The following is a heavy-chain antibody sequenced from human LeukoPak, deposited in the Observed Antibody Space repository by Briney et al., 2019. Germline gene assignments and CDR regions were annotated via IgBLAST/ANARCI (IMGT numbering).Heavy chain of an antibody. CDR2: IYHGGST. CDR3: AREGYYDSSGYAFDI. Sequence: NPSETLSLTCTVSGGSISSGGYYWSWIRQPPGKGLEWIGYIYHGGSTYYNPSLKSRVTISVDRSKNQFSLKLSSVTAADTAVYYCAREGYYDSSGYAFDIWGQGTMVTVS. V-gene: IGHV4-30-2*01. D-gene: IGHD3-22*01. CDR1: GGSISSGGYY. J-gene: IGHJ3*02.